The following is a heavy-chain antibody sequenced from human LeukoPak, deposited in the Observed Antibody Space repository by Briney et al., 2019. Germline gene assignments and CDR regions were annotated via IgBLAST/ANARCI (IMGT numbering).Heavy chain of an antibody. CDR2: IYSSGTS. CDR1: GGSIRSESYY. Sequence: PSQTLSLTCSVSGGSIRSESYYWSWLRQPGGRGLEWIGRIYSSGTSKLHPSHKRRDHISTDTPKTQFYLKLRPVTPADTPVYYCARDMKGSGWNDAFDIWGQGTMVTVSS. CDR3: ARDMKGSGWNDAFDI. J-gene: IGHJ3*02. D-gene: IGHD6-19*01. V-gene: IGHV4-61*02.